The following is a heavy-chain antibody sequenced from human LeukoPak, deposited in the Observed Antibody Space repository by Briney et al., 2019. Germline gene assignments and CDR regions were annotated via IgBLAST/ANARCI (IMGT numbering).Heavy chain of an antibody. Sequence: PSETLSLTCAVSGGSISSGGYYWSWIRQHPGKGLEWIGYIYYGGSTYYNPSLKSRVTISVDTSKNQFSLKLSSVTAADTAVYYCARVSGDILTGFDYWGQGTLVTVSS. CDR1: GGSISSGGYY. V-gene: IGHV4-31*11. J-gene: IGHJ4*02. CDR3: ARVSGDILTGFDY. D-gene: IGHD3-9*01. CDR2: IYYGGST.